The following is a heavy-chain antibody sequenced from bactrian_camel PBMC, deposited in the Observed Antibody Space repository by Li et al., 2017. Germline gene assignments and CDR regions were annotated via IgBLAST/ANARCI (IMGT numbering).Heavy chain of an antibody. CDR2: IYTGSGNT. J-gene: IGHJ4*01. CDR1: GYDINSNC. D-gene: IGHD2*01. V-gene: IGHV3S1*01. CDR3: AAGESEGSSCFDDAY. Sequence: HVQLVESGGDSVEAGGSLRLSCVASGYDINSNCVGWFRQAPGNEREGVAAIYTGSGNTYYADSVKGRFTISQGRAKNTVYLKMNDLKPEDTAMYYCAAGESEGSSCFDDAYWGQGTQVTVS.